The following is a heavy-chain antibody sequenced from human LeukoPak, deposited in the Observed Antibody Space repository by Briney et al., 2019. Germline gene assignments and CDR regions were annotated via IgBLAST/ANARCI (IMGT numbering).Heavy chain of an antibody. CDR2: ISGTGSST. CDR1: GFTFNSNY. Sequence: GSLRLSCAAPGFTFNSNYIHWVRQAPGKGLEWVSTISGTGSSTYYADSAKGRFTISRDNSKDTLFLQLNSLTAADTAMYFCAKASVAIPQYCNSWGQGTLVTVSS. J-gene: IGHJ5*02. D-gene: IGHD2-2*02. CDR3: AKASVAIPQYCNS. V-gene: IGHV3-23*01.